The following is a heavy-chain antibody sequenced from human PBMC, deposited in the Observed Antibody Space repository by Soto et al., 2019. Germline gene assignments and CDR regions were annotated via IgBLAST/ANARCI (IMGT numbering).Heavy chain of an antibody. Sequence: PGGSLRLSCDASGFTLRNYAMTWIRQAPGKGLEWVSLISANDVGTYYAESVKTRFTISTDQSRNTVYLQMDSLRADDTAIYYCAKAKNDYNWDNMHPFDYWGQGTLVTVSS. CDR1: GFTLRNYA. CDR2: ISANDVGT. V-gene: IGHV3-23*01. D-gene: IGHD1-20*01. J-gene: IGHJ4*02. CDR3: AKAKNDYNWDNMHPFDY.